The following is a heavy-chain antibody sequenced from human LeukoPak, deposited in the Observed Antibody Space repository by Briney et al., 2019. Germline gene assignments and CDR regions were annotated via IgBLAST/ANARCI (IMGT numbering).Heavy chain of an antibody. Sequence: GGSLRLSCAASGFIFSNYAMSWVRQAPGKGLEWVSGISGSAGSTYYADSVKGRFTISRDNSKNTMYLQTNSLRAEDTAVYYCARGYCSSTSCPSDYWGQGTLVTVSS. CDR3: ARGYCSSTSCPSDY. CDR2: ISGSAGST. D-gene: IGHD2-2*01. CDR1: GFIFSNYA. V-gene: IGHV3-23*01. J-gene: IGHJ4*02.